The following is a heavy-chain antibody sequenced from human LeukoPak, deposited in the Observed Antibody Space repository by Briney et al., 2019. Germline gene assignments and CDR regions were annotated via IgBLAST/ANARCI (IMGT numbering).Heavy chain of an antibody. CDR3: ARDNWSFDY. V-gene: IGHV3-30-3*01. D-gene: IGHD1-20*01. CDR1: GFTFSTYA. CDR2: ISYDGSNE. Sequence: PGRSLRLSCAASGFTFSTYAMHWVRQAQGRGLEWVAVISYDGSNEYYADSVKGRFTISRDNSKNTLYLQVNSLRAEDTAVYYCARDNWSFDYWGQGTLVTVSS. J-gene: IGHJ4*02.